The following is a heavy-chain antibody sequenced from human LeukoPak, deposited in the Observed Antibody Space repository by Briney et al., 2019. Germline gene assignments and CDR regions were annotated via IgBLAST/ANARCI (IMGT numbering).Heavy chain of an antibody. J-gene: IGHJ6*03. D-gene: IGHD2-2*03. CDR2: ISWNSGSI. CDR3: ARRKRGYFIFGLTNYYYMDV. CDR1: GFTVSSNY. V-gene: IGHV3-48*04. Sequence: GGSLRLSCAASGFTVSSNYMSWVRQAPGKGLEWVSGISWNSGSIGYADSVKGRFTISRDNAKNSLYLQMNSLRAEDTAVYYCARRKRGYFIFGLTNYYYMDVWGKGTTVTVSS.